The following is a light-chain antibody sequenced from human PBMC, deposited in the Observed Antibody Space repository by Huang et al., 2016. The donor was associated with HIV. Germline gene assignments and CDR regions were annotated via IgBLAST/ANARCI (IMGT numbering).Light chain of an antibody. Sequence: DIVMTQSPDSLTVSLAERATINCKSSQSVLYSSNNNNDLAWYQQKPGQPPNLLIYWASTRDLGVPDRFSGSGSGTDFTLTISSLQAEDVAVYYCQQYYNTPSFGQGTKVEIK. CDR3: QQYYNTPS. J-gene: IGKJ1*01. CDR2: WAS. CDR1: QSVLYSSNNNND. V-gene: IGKV4-1*01.